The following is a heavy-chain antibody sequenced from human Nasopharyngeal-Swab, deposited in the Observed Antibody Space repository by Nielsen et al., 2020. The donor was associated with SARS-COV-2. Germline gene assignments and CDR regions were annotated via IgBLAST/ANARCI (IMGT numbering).Heavy chain of an antibody. CDR2: IYYSGST. Sequence: RQAPGKGLEWIGYIYYSGSTNYNPSLRSRVTISVDTSKNQLSLKLSSVTAADTAVYYCARDMGESSGWPDPFDYWGQGTLVTVSS. J-gene: IGHJ4*02. V-gene: IGHV4-59*01. CDR3: ARDMGESSGWPDPFDY. D-gene: IGHD6-19*01.